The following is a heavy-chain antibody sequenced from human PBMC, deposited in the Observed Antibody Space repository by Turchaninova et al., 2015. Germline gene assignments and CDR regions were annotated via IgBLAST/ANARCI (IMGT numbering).Heavy chain of an antibody. D-gene: IGHD2-15*01. V-gene: IGHV1-3*01. CDR3: XXXCSDGSCFSXNDFXX. Sequence: QVQLVQSGAEVKKPGASVTVSCKASGYTFTTYTIPWVRQAPGQRIEGMGWINAGNGNTKYVQKXXXRVXXXRYXXASTXYMELXXLRXXXTAVYHCXXXCSDGSCFSXNDFXXWGQGTLVTXSS. J-gene: IGHJ5*02. CDR2: INAGNGNT. CDR1: GYTFTTYT.